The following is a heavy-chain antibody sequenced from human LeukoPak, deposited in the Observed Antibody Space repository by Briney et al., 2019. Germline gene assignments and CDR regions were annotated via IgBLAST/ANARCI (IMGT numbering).Heavy chain of an antibody. CDR3: AREADEYCSGGSCRYNWFDP. V-gene: IGHV1-2*02. CDR2: INPNSGGT. D-gene: IGHD2-15*01. CDR1: GYTFTGYY. J-gene: IGHJ5*02. Sequence: ASVKVSCKASGYTFTGYYMHWVRPAPGQGLEWMGWINPNSGGTNYAQKFQGRVTMTRDTSISTAYMELSRLRSDDTAVYYCAREADEYCSGGSCRYNWFDPWVQGTLVTVSS.